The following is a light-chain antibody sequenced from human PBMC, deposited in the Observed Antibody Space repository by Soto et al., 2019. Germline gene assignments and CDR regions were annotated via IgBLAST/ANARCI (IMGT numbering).Light chain of an antibody. CDR2: EKS. V-gene: IGKV3-11*01. Sequence: EIVLTQSPASLTLYAGERVTLSCRASKSVDTMVAWYQQQVGRTTRLLIYEKSNRATGVQGRFSGSGSVTDITLTISRLAHEDVAVYYCQDRTDWPHVKYTCGQGTKLKV. CDR1: KSVDTM. J-gene: IGKJ2*01. CDR3: QDRTDWPHVKYT.